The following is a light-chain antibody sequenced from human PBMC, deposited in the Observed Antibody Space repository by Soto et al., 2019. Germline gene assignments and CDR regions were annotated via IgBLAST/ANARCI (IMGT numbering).Light chain of an antibody. J-gene: IGLJ1*01. CDR2: DVS. Sequence: QSALTQPASVSGSPGQSITISCTGTSSDVGGYNYVSWYQQHPGKAPKLMIYDVSNRPSGVSNRFSGSKSGNTASLTISGLQAEYQADYYCSSYTGSSTLGFGTGTKLTVL. CDR3: SSYTGSSTLG. V-gene: IGLV2-14*01. CDR1: SSDVGGYNY.